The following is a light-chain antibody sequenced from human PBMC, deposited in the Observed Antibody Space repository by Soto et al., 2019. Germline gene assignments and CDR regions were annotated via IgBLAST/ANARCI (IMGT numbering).Light chain of an antibody. Sequence: EIVLTQSPGTLSLSPGERATLSCRASQSVSSSYFAWYQKKPGQAPSLLIYGASSRATGVPDRFSGSGSGTDFTLTISRLEPEDFAVYYCQQYTTSPPAYTFGQGTKLEIK. CDR3: QQYTTSPPAYT. V-gene: IGKV3-20*01. J-gene: IGKJ2*01. CDR1: QSVSSSY. CDR2: GAS.